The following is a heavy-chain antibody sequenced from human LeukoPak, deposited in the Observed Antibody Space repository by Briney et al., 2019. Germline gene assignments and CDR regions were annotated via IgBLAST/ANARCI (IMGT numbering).Heavy chain of an antibody. J-gene: IGHJ6*02. Sequence: GESLKISCKGSGHTFTSYWIGWVRQMPGKGLEWMGIIYPGDSDTRHSPSFQGQVTISADKSISTAYLQWSSLKASDTTVYYCGRYSSGYPPYYYGMDVWGQGTTVTVSS. CDR3: GRYSSGYPPYYYGMDV. CDR1: GHTFTSYW. D-gene: IGHD3-22*01. V-gene: IGHV5-51*01. CDR2: IYPGDSDT.